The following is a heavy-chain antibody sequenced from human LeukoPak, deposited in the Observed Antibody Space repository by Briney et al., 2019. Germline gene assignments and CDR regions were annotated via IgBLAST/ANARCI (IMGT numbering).Heavy chain of an antibody. V-gene: IGHV3-7*01. J-gene: IGHJ4*02. CDR1: GFTFRDYW. CDR3: VRSIDY. CDR2: ISPDGSAT. Sequence: GASLRLSCVASGFTFRDYWMAWVRQAPGKGLDWAANISPDGSATFYVDSVKGRFTISRDNTKNSLYLQMNNVGVEDTAVYYCVRSIDYWGQGTLVTVSS.